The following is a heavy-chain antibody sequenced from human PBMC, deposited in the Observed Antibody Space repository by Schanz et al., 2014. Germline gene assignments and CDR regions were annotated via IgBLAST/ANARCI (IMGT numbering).Heavy chain of an antibody. CDR3: ARGYSNIWSPMAY. V-gene: IGHV7-4-1*02. D-gene: IGHD6-13*01. CDR2: INPTTGNP. CDR1: GYIFSSYA. Sequence: QLVQSGSEFRKPGASVKVSCKASGYIFSSYAIHWVRQAPGQGLEWMGWINPTTGNPGYAQGFTGRFVYTLDASVTTAYLEISSLKAEDTAVYYCARGYSNIWSPMAYWGQGTLVAVSS. J-gene: IGHJ4*02.